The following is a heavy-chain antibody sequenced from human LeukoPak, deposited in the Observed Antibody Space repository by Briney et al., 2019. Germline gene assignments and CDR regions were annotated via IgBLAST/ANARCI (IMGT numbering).Heavy chain of an antibody. J-gene: IGHJ4*02. Sequence: GGSLRLSCAAYGFTFSNYWMSWVRQAPGKGLEWVANVRPDGSEIQRVDSMKGRFTVSRDNSENSLYLRMSSLRAEDTAVYYCATTTRSRSWDYWGQGTLVTVSS. V-gene: IGHV3-7*01. CDR3: ATTTRSRSWDY. D-gene: IGHD2-2*01. CDR2: VRPDGSEI. CDR1: GFTFSNYW.